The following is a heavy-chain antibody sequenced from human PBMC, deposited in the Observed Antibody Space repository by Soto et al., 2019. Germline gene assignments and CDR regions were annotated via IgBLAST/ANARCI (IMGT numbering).Heavy chain of an antibody. V-gene: IGHV3-48*02. J-gene: IGHJ4*02. CDR1: GFTFSSYS. D-gene: IGHD3-16*01. CDR2: ISSSRSTI. CDR3: ARDCGSLGY. Sequence: EVQLVESGGGLVQPGGSLRLSCAASGFTFSSYSMNWVRQAPGKGLEWVSYISSSRSTIYYADSVKGRFTISRDNAKIPLYLRRLSVRDEETAVNYCARDCGSLGYWGQGTLVTFSS.